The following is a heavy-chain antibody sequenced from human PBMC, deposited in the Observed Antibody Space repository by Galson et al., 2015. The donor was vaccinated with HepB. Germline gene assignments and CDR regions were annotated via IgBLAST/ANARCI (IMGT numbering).Heavy chain of an antibody. CDR1: GFRFNSYG. D-gene: IGHD3-10*01. V-gene: IGHV3-30*18. J-gene: IGHJ6*02. CDR3: VKDGLYLTSGIHSNAFDV. CDR2: ISYDATNK. Sequence: SLRLSCAGSGFRFNSYGIHWVRQSPGKGLEWISFISYDATNKYYADSVKGRFSISRDNSKNTLSLQMHGLRPEDTAVYFCVKDGLYLTSGIHSNAFDVWGQGATVIVSS.